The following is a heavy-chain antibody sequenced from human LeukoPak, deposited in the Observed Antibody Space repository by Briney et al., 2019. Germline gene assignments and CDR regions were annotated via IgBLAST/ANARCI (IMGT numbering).Heavy chain of an antibody. Sequence: PGGSLRLSCAASGFTVSSNYMSWVRQAPGKGLEWVSVIYSGGSTYYADSVKGRFTISRDNSKNTLYLQRNSLRAEDTAVYYCARAYYDSSGRDYWGQGTLVTVSS. CDR1: GFTVSSNY. CDR2: IYSGGST. J-gene: IGHJ4*02. V-gene: IGHV3-66*01. D-gene: IGHD3-22*01. CDR3: ARAYYDSSGRDY.